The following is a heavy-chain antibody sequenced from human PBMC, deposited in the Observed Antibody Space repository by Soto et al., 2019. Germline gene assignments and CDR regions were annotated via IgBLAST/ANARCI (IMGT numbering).Heavy chain of an antibody. CDR3: ARDPFGSGYGMDV. J-gene: IGHJ6*02. V-gene: IGHV3-33*08. Sequence: PGGSLRLSCAASGFTFSSYAMSWVRQAPGKGLEWVAFIWFDGSNEYYGDSVKGRFTIFRDNSKTTLYLQMNSLRVEDTAVYYCARDPFGSGYGMDVWGQGTTVTVSS. CDR2: IWFDGSNE. CDR1: GFTFSSYA. D-gene: IGHD3-16*01.